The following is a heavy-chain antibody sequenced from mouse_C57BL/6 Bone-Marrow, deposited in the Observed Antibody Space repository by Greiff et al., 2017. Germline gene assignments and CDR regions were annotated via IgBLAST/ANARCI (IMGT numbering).Heavy chain of an antibody. Sequence: VQLQQSGPELVKPGASVKISCKASGYTFTDYYMNWVKQSHGKSLEWIGDINPNNGGTSYNQKFKGKATLTVDKSSSTAYMVLRSLTSEDSAVXYCARGDYYGSSYGAYWGQGTLVTVSA. V-gene: IGHV1-26*01. CDR3: ARGDYYGSSYGAY. CDR1: GYTFTDYY. D-gene: IGHD1-1*01. CDR2: INPNNGGT. J-gene: IGHJ3*01.